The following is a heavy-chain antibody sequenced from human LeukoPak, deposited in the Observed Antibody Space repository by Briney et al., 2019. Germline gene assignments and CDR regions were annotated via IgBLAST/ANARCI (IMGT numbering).Heavy chain of an antibody. V-gene: IGHV3-23*01. CDR3: AKGSSIAAAGTRPLFDY. Sequence: GGSLRLSCAASGFTFSSYAMSWVRQAPGKGLEGVSVISGSGGSTYYAGSVKGRFTISRDNSKNTLYLQMNSLRAEDTAVYYCAKGSSIAAAGTRPLFDYWGQGTLVTVSS. CDR1: GFTFSSYA. J-gene: IGHJ4*02. D-gene: IGHD6-13*01. CDR2: ISGSGGST.